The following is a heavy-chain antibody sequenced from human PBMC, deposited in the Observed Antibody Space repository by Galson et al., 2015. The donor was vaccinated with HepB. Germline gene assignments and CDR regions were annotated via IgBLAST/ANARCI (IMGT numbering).Heavy chain of an antibody. CDR3: AKVEYNWNLGMVYYYYGMDV. J-gene: IGHJ6*02. D-gene: IGHD1-20*01. Sequence: SLRLSCAASGFTFSSYAMSWVRQAPGKGLEWVSAISGSGGSTYYADSVKGRFTISRGNSKNTLYLQMNSLRAEDTAVYYCAKVEYNWNLGMVYYYYGMDVWGQGTTVTVSS. V-gene: IGHV3-23*01. CDR2: ISGSGGST. CDR1: GFTFSSYA.